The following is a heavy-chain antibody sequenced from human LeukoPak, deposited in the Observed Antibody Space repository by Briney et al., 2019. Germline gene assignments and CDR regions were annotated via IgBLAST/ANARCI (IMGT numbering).Heavy chain of an antibody. D-gene: IGHD3-22*01. CDR2: ISAYNGNT. CDR1: GYTFTSYG. V-gene: IGHV1-18*04. Sequence: GASVKVSCKASGYTFTSYGISWVRQAPGQGLEWMGWISAYNGNTNYAQKLQGRVTMTTDTSTSTAYMELRSLRSEDTAVYYCARAYYDSSGYYPVYYYGMDVWGQGTTVTVSS. CDR3: ARAYYDSSGYYPVYYYGMDV. J-gene: IGHJ6*02.